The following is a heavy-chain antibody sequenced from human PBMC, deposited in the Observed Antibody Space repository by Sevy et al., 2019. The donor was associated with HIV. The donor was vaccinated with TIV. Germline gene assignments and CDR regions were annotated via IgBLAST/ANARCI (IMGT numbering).Heavy chain of an antibody. J-gene: IGHJ4*02. CDR2: FDPEDDET. Sequence: ASENVSCMVSGYTLSELSMHWVRQAPGKGLEWMGSFDPEDDETIYAQKFQGRVTMTEDTSTDTAYMELNNLRSEDTAVYYCATTKDYYDSSGSPFDYWGQGTLVTVSS. D-gene: IGHD3-22*01. V-gene: IGHV1-24*01. CDR1: GYTLSELS. CDR3: ATTKDYYDSSGSPFDY.